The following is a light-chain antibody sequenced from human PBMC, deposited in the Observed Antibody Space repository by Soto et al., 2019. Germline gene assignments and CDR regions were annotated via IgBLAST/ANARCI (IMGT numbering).Light chain of an antibody. CDR2: EVS. J-gene: IGLJ3*02. CDR3: TSYVGSNIWV. Sequence: QSALTQPPSASGSPGQSVTISCTGTRSDVGAYKYVSWYQQYPGKATKLMIYEVSKRPSGVPDRFSGSKSGNTASLTVSGLQAEDEADYYCTSYVGSNIWVFGGGTKLTVL. V-gene: IGLV2-8*01. CDR1: RSDVGAYKY.